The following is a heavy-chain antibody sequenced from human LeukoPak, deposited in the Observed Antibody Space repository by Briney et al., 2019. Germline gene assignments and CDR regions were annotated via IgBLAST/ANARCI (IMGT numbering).Heavy chain of an antibody. Sequence: ASGKVSCKASGYTFTSYYIHWVRQAPGQGLEWMGIINPSGGSTSYAQKFQGRVTMTRDTSTSTVYMELSRLRSEDTAMYSCAREGVSSEYYYGSGTDYSGQGTLVTVPS. CDR3: AREGVSSEYYYGSGTDY. CDR2: INPSGGST. CDR1: GYTFTSYY. V-gene: IGHV1-46*01. D-gene: IGHD3-10*01. J-gene: IGHJ4*01.